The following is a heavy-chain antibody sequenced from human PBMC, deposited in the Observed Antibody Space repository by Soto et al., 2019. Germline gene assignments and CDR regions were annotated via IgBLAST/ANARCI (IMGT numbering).Heavy chain of an antibody. CDR2: IYYSGST. CDR3: ARARVHTPKLRFPPDY. V-gene: IGHV4-61*01. J-gene: IGHJ4*02. Sequence: PSETLSLTCTVSGGSVSSGSYYWSWIRHPPGKGLEWIGYIYYSGSTNYNPSLKSRVTISVDTSKNQFSLKLSSVTAADTAVYYCARARVHTPKLRFPPDYWGQGTLVTVSS. D-gene: IGHD3-3*01. CDR1: GGSVSSGSYY.